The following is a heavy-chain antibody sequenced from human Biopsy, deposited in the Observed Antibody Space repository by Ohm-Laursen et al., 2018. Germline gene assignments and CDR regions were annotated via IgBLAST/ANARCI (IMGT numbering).Heavy chain of an antibody. CDR2: INDNGNT. CDR3: ARHFYDNFGPTPFDAFGL. D-gene: IGHD3-22*01. V-gene: IGHV4-59*12. CDR1: GGSISSNY. J-gene: IGHJ3*01. Sequence: SETLSLTCNVSGGSISSNYWSWIRQPPGKGLEWIGYINDNGNTNYNPSLKSRVTISVDTSMNQFSLKLKSVTAADTALYFCARHFYDNFGPTPFDAFGLWGQGTLVTVSA.